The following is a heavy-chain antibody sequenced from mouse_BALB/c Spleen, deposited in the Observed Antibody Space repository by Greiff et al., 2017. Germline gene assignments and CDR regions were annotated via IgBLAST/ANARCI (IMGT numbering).Heavy chain of an antibody. J-gene: IGHJ2*01. V-gene: IGHV14-4*02. D-gene: IGHD2-10*01. CDR3: NLAYYGNYYFDY. Sequence: VQLKQSGAELVRSGASVKLSCTASGFNIKDYYMHWVKQRPEQGLEWIGWIDPENGDTEYAPKFQGKATMTADTSSNTAYLQLSSLTSEDTAVYYCNLAYYGNYYFDYWGQGTTLTVSS. CDR1: GFNIKDYY. CDR2: IDPENGDT.